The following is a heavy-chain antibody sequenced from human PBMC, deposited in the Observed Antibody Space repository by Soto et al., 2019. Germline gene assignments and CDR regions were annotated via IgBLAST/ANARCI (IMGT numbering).Heavy chain of an antibody. J-gene: IGHJ6*04. D-gene: IGHD3-22*01. Sequence: GGSLSLSCVGSGFPFSKFGMHWVRQAPGRGLEWVAVISPNGGNKSYVGSAKARSAVSRNNSKGSLSLQTNSLRVYDRATYYCARVLDSTIPRYYYYGMDAWAKGTTVT. CDR2: ISPNGGNK. CDR3: ARVLDSTIPRYYYYGMDA. CDR1: GFPFSKFG. V-gene: IGHV3-30*03.